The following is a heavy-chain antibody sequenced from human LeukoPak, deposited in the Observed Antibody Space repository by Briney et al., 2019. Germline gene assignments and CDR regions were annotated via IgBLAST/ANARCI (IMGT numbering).Heavy chain of an antibody. D-gene: IGHD6-25*01. CDR1: GDSVSTSGDA. CDR3: ARWRASAFDF. V-gene: IGHV6-1*01. J-gene: IGHJ3*01. CDR2: TYYTSKWNT. Sequence: SQTLSLSCTISGDSVSTSGDAWNWVRQSPSRGLEWLGRTYYTSKWNTDYAVSVKSRIVVNPDTSKNQFSLQLNSVTSEDTAVYYCARWRASAFDFWGQGTMVTVSS.